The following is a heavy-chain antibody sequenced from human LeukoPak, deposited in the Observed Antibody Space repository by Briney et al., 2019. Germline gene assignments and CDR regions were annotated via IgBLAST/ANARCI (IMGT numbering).Heavy chain of an antibody. J-gene: IGHJ4*02. CDR2: IYHSGST. V-gene: IGHV4-38-2*02. Sequence: PSETLSLTCTVSGYSISSGYYWGWIRQPPGKGLERIGSIYHSGSTYYNPSLKSRVTISVDTSKNQFSLKLNSVTAADTAVYYCARGGDYIWGTYRPFDYWGQGTLVTVSS. CDR1: GYSISSGYY. D-gene: IGHD3-16*02. CDR3: ARGGDYIWGTYRPFDY.